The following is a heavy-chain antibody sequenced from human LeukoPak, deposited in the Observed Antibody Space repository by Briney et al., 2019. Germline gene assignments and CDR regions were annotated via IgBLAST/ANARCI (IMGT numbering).Heavy chain of an antibody. Sequence: PGGSLRLSCAASGFTFSDSGMHWVRQAPGKGLEWVGRMRSKTQNYATAYAASVKGRFTISRDDSKNTAFLQMNSLKTEYTAVYYCTNYDDSSDLWGYWGQGTLVTVSS. D-gene: IGHD3-22*01. CDR2: MRSKTQNYAT. J-gene: IGHJ4*02. V-gene: IGHV3-73*01. CDR3: TNYDDSSDLWGY. CDR1: GFTFSDSG.